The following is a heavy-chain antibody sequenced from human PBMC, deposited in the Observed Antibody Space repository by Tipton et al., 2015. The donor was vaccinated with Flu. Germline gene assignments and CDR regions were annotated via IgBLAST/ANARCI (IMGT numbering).Heavy chain of an antibody. V-gene: IGHV2-70*11. CDR2: IDWDDDK. Sequence: LVKPTQTLTLTCTFSGFSLSTSGMCVSWIRQPPGKALEWLARIDWDDDKYYSTSLKTRLTISKDTSKNQVVLTMTNMDPVDTATYYCARTTGPTVTTLPQGAFDIWGQGTMVTVSS. D-gene: IGHD4-17*01. CDR1: GFSLSTSGMC. J-gene: IGHJ3*02. CDR3: ARTTGPTVTTLPQGAFDI.